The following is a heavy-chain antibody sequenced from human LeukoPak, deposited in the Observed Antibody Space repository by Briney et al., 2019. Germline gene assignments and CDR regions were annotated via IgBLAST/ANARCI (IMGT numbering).Heavy chain of an antibody. CDR1: GLTFSSYA. V-gene: IGHV3-30*03. J-gene: IGHJ4*02. CDR3: SEAALRYCGWFSQY. CDR2: ISYDGSNK. D-gene: IGHD3-9*01. Sequence: GGSLRLSCAASGLTFSSYAMYWVRQAPGKGLEWVAVISYDGSNKYYADSVKGRFTISRDNSRNTLHLQMNSLRAEDTAVYSWSEAALRYCGWFSQYWGQGTLVTVSS.